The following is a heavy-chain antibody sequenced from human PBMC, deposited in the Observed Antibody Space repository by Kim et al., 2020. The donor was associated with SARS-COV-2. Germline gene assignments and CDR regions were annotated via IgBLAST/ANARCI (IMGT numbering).Heavy chain of an antibody. Sequence: SETLSLTCAVYGGSFSGYYWSWIRQPPGKGLEWIGEINHSGSTNYNPSLKSRVTISVDTSKNQFSLKLSSVTAADTAVYYCARGPVVPAGLDPWGQGTLVTVSS. CDR3: ARGPVVPAGLDP. CDR2: INHSGST. D-gene: IGHD2-2*01. CDR1: GGSFSGYY. V-gene: IGHV4-34*01. J-gene: IGHJ5*02.